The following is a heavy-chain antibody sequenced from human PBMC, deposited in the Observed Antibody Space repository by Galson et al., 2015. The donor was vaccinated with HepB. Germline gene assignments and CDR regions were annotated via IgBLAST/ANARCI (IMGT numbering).Heavy chain of an antibody. CDR1: GFTFSSYG. J-gene: IGHJ6*02. D-gene: IGHD3-3*01. Sequence: SLRLSCAASGFTFSSYGMHWVRQAPGKGLEWVAVISYDGSNKYYADSVKGRFTISRDNSKNTLYLQMNSLRAEDTAVYYCAKAPLPPGYDFWSGYTSYGMDVWGQGTTVTVPS. V-gene: IGHV3-30*18. CDR2: ISYDGSNK. CDR3: AKAPLPPGYDFWSGYTSYGMDV.